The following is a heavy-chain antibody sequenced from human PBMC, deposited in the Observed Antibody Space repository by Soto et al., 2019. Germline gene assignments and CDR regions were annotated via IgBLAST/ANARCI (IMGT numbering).Heavy chain of an antibody. J-gene: IGHJ6*02. CDR1: GFTFSSYG. V-gene: IGHV3-30*18. CDR3: AKAGDSSSWYVLYYDYYGMDV. Sequence: QVQLVESGGGVVQPGRSLRLSCAASGFTFSSYGMHWVRQAPGKGLEWVAVISYDGSNKYYADSVKGRFTISRDNSKNTLYLQMNSLRAEDTAVYYCAKAGDSSSWYVLYYDYYGMDVWGQGTTVTVSS. D-gene: IGHD6-13*01. CDR2: ISYDGSNK.